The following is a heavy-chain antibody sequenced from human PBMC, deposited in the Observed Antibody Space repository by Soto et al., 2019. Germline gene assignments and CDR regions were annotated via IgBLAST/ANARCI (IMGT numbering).Heavy chain of an antibody. D-gene: IGHD4-17*01. Sequence: QVQLVESGGGVVQPERSLRLSCTASGFIFRSFAMHWVRQSPGKGLEWLAMIWYDGSHEYYVDSVKGRFTISRDNSKNTLFLQMNSLTTDDTAVYFCARGRDYGDYDDAFDIWGQGTMVTVSA. CDR2: IWYDGSHE. V-gene: IGHV3-33*01. CDR3: ARGRDYGDYDDAFDI. J-gene: IGHJ3*02. CDR1: GFIFRSFA.